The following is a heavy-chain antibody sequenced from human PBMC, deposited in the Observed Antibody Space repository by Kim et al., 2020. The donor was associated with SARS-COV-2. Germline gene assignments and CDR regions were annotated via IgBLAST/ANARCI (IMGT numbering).Heavy chain of an antibody. CDR2: INPNSGGT. J-gene: IGHJ4*02. CDR3: ARARALGIAAAYH. Sequence: ASVKVSCKASGYTFTGYYMHWVRQAPGQGLEWMGWINPNSGGTNYAQKFQGRVTMTRDTSISTAYMELSRLRSDDTAVYYCARARALGIAAAYHWGKGTLVTVSS. D-gene: IGHD6-13*01. V-gene: IGHV1-2*02. CDR1: GYTFTGYY.